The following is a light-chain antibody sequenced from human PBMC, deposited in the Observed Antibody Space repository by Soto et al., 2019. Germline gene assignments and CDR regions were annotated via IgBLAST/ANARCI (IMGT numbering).Light chain of an antibody. CDR1: SSDVGVYNY. CDR2: DVT. V-gene: IGLV2-14*03. CDR3: SSYTTSSTLV. J-gene: IGLJ3*02. Sequence: QSALTQPASVSGSPGQSITISCTGTSSDVGVYNYVSWYQQHPGKAPKLMIYDVTYRPSGVSNRFSGSKSGNTASLTISGLQAEDEAYYYGSSYTTSSTLVFGGGTKLTVL.